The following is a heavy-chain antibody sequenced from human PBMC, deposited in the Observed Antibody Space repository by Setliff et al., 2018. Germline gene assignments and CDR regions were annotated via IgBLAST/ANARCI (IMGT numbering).Heavy chain of an antibody. J-gene: IGHJ1*01. Sequence: GGSLRLSCSVSGITFKNAWMTWIRQAPGKGPQWVGRIKSSIEGATSDYGAPARGRFTISRDDSKNMIHLQMNNLKIEDTGFYFCATGPRDSRNYLNWLGSWGPGTLVTVSS. CDR3: ATGPRDSRNYLNWLGS. CDR1: GITFKNAW. D-gene: IGHD4-4*01. CDR2: IKSSIEGATS. V-gene: IGHV3-15*01.